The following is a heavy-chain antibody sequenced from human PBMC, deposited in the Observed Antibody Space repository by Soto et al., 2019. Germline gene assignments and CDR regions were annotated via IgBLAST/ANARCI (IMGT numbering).Heavy chain of an antibody. Sequence: QEQLVESGGGVVQPGRSLRLSCAASGFMFSSYAMHWVRQAPGKGLEWVAVKTYDGSNKYYADSVKGRFTISRDNSKNTLYLQMNSLRAEDTAVYYCARAGGLLVDYWGQGTLVTVSS. CDR1: GFMFSSYA. D-gene: IGHD1-26*01. J-gene: IGHJ4*02. V-gene: IGHV3-30-3*01. CDR3: ARAGGLLVDY. CDR2: KTYDGSNK.